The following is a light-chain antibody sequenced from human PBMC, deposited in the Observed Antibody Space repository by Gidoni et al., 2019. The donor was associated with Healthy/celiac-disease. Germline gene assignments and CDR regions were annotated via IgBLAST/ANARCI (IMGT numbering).Light chain of an antibody. J-gene: IGKJ2*01. CDR3: LQHNTYPPYT. Sequence: DIQMTQPPSSLSASVGDRVTITCRASQGVRNGVSWYQQIPGRAPKRLIYTASTLHSGVPSRFSGSGFGTEFTLTISRLQPEDFAIYYCLQHNTYPPYTFGQGTKLEIK. CDR1: QGVRNG. CDR2: TAS. V-gene: IGKV1-17*01.